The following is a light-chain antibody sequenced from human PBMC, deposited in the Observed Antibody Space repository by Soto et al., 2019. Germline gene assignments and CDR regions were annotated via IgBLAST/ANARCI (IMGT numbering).Light chain of an antibody. J-gene: IGKJ5*01. CDR3: QQYGSSPPIT. CDR1: QSVSSNH. V-gene: IGKV3-20*01. Sequence: DIVLTQSPGTLSLSPGERATLSCRASQSVSSNHLAWYQQKPGQAPRLLMYDASSRATGIPDRFSGSGSGTDFTLTISRLEPEDFAVYYCQQYGSSPPITFGQGTRLEIK. CDR2: DAS.